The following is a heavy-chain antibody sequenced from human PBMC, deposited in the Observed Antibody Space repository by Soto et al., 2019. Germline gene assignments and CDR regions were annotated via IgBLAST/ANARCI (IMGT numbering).Heavy chain of an antibody. CDR1: GGSISSGGYY. J-gene: IGHJ6*03. D-gene: IGHD3-10*01. CDR2: IYYSGST. Sequence: SETLSLTCTVSGGSISSGGYYWSWIRQHPGKGLEWIGYIYYSGSTYYNPSLKSRVTISVDTSKNQFSLKLSSVTAADTAVYYCARVRIGYMVRGADYYYYYYMDVWGKGTTVTVSS. V-gene: IGHV4-31*03. CDR3: ARVRIGYMVRGADYYYYYYMDV.